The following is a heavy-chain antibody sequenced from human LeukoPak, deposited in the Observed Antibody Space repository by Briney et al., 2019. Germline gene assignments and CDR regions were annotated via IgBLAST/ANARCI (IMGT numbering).Heavy chain of an antibody. D-gene: IGHD6-13*01. Sequence: GGSLRLSCAASGFTFSSYAMSWVRQAPGEGLEWVSAISGSGGSTYYADSVKGRFTISRDNSKNTLYLQMNSLRAEDTALYYCAKSPFIAAAGCDYWGQGTLVTVSS. CDR3: AKSPFIAAAGCDY. CDR1: GFTFSSYA. V-gene: IGHV3-23*01. CDR2: ISGSGGST. J-gene: IGHJ4*02.